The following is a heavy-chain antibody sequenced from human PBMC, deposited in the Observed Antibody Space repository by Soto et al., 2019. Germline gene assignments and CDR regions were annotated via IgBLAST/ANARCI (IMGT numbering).Heavy chain of an antibody. J-gene: IGHJ5*02. CDR1: GASISSYF. CDR2: ISTSGTT. Sequence: SETLSLTCTVSGASISSYFWTWIRQPAGKGLDWIGRISTSGTTNYNPSLKSRVTMSVDTSKNHFSLNLSSVTAAGPAVYYYARAAGPDRWFDPWGQGTLVTVSS. V-gene: IGHV4-4*07. D-gene: IGHD6-19*01. CDR3: ARAAGPDRWFDP.